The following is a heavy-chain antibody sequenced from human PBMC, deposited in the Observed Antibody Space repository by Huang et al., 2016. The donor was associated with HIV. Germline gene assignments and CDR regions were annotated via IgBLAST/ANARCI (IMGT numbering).Heavy chain of an antibody. CDR2: INGGNGDT. Sequence: QVQLVQSGAEVKKPGTSVKVSCKTSGYTFSSHALHWLRQAPGQRPEWMGWINGGNGDTKYSQKFQGRVTITSDTSAKIGYMELNSLLSEDTAVYYCARDPLDIRRHFDFWGQGSLVTVSS. D-gene: IGHD3-3*01. V-gene: IGHV1-3*01. J-gene: IGHJ4*02. CDR3: ARDPLDIRRHFDF. CDR1: GYTFSSHA.